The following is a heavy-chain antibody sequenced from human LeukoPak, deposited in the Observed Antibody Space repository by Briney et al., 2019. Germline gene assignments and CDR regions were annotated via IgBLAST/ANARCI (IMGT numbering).Heavy chain of an antibody. D-gene: IGHD2-21*02. CDR2: ISWNSGSI. CDR3: ARDDGYP. CDR1: GFTFDDYA. Sequence: PGGSLRLSCAASGFTFDDYAMHWVRQAPGKGLEWVSGISWNSGSIGYADSVKGRFTISRDNAKNSLYLQMNSLRAEDTAVYYCARDDGYPWGQGTLVTVSS. J-gene: IGHJ5*02. V-gene: IGHV3-9*01.